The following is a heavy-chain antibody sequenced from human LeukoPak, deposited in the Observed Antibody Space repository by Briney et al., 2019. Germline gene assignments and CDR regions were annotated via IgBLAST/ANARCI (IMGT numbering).Heavy chain of an antibody. CDR2: IYYSGSI. J-gene: IGHJ4*02. V-gene: IGHV4-39*01. CDR3: GRLNTDWGFLFDS. CDR1: GDSISRNTYH. D-gene: IGHD7-27*01. Sequence: WETLSLTCIVSGDSISRNTYHWGWVRQPPGKGLEWIGTIYYSGSIYYNQSLRGRVALSVDTSKNQFSLKLTSVTAADTAVYYCGRLNTDWGFLFDSWGQGTLVTVSS.